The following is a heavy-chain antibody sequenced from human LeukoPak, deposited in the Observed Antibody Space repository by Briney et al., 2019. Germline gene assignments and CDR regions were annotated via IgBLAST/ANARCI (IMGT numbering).Heavy chain of an antibody. CDR1: GFTFSSYS. CDR3: ARDGATMMVVVTSYYMDV. D-gene: IGHD3-22*01. CDR2: ISSSSSYI. J-gene: IGHJ6*03. V-gene: IGHV3-21*01. Sequence: GGSLRLSCAASGFTFSSYSMNWVRQAPGKGLEWVSSISSSSSYIYYADSVKGRFTISRDNAKNSLYLQMNSLRAEDTAVYYCARDGATMMVVVTSYYMDVWGKGTTVTVSS.